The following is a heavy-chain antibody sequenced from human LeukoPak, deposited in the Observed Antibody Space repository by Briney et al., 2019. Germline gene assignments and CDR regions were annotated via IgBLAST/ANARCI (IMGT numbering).Heavy chain of an antibody. V-gene: IGHV4-39*01. Sequence: SETLSLTCTVSGGSINSSDHYWGWIRQPPGKGLEWIGSIYHSGSMYASLKSRVTISVDTSKNQFSLKMSSVTAADTAVYCCARHATSSTSGPPYDYWGQGTLVTVSS. D-gene: IGHD5-24*01. CDR3: ARHATSSTSGPPYDY. CDR1: GGSINSSDHY. CDR2: IYHSGSM. J-gene: IGHJ4*02.